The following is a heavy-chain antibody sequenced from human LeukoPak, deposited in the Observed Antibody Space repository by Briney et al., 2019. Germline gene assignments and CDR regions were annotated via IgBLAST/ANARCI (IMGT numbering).Heavy chain of an antibody. J-gene: IGHJ4*02. CDR3: ARFYHGSGSQNFDY. Sequence: SETLSLTCTVSGGSISSSSYYWGWIRQPPGKGLEWIGSIYYSGSTYYNPSLKSRVTISVDTSKNQFSLKLSSVTAADTAVYYCARFYHGSGSQNFDYWGQGTLVTVSS. CDR1: GGSISSSSYY. V-gene: IGHV4-39*01. D-gene: IGHD3-10*01. CDR2: IYYSGST.